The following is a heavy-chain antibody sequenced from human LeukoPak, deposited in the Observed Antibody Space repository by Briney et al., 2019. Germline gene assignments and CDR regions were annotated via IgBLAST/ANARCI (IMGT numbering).Heavy chain of an antibody. D-gene: IGHD3-10*01. CDR1: GFTFSHFW. V-gene: IGHV3-7*01. Sequence: GGSLRLSCAGSGFTFSHFWMNWVRQAPGKGLEWVAIIKQDGSETYYVDSVKGRFTISRDNAKNSVYLQMNSLRAEDTAVYYCAGDRGWRIASWGQGTLVTVSS. J-gene: IGHJ4*02. CDR2: IKQDGSET. CDR3: AGDRGWRIAS.